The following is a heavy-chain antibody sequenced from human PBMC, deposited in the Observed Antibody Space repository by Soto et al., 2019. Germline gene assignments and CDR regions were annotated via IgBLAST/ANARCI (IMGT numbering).Heavy chain of an antibody. CDR3: AKDGEDCTGGTCSYFFEY. J-gene: IGHJ4*02. D-gene: IGHD2-8*02. CDR2: VNPQTGAT. V-gene: IGHV1-2*02. Sequence: QVQLMQSGAEVKKPGASVKVSCKASGYTFSGYYMHWVRQAPRQGLEWMGWVNPQTGATNFAQKFDGRVTMTSDTSISTAYMELTSLTPNDTAVYFCAKDGEDCTGGTCSYFFEYWGQGALVTVS. CDR1: GYTFSGYY.